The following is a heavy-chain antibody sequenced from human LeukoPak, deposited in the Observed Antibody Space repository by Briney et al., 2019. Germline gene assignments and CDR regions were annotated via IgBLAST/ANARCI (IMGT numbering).Heavy chain of an antibody. V-gene: IGHV1-8*03. CDR1: VYTFTNYD. CDR2: MNPNSGNT. J-gene: IGHJ4*02. CDR3: ARGRSTGFPYYFEY. Sequence: ASVTVSYTSSVYTFTNYDINWVRQGAGQGGEGMGWMNPNSGNTGYAQKFQGRVTITRNTSISTAYMELSGLRSEDTAVYYCARGRSTGFPYYFEYWGQGTLVTVSS.